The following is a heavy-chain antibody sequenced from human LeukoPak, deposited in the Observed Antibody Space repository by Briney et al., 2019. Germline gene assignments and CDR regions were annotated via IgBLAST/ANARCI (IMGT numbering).Heavy chain of an antibody. CDR1: GYKFTNYW. Sequence: GESLKISCQASGYKFTNYWIGWVRQMPGKGLEWMGIFFLSDSDTRYSPSFQGQVTISADKSTSTAYLHWSTLKASDTAIYYCARHEVTAAAGTEFDSWGQGTLVTVSS. CDR3: ARHEVTAAAGTEFDS. D-gene: IGHD6-13*01. CDR2: FFLSDSDT. V-gene: IGHV5-51*01. J-gene: IGHJ4*02.